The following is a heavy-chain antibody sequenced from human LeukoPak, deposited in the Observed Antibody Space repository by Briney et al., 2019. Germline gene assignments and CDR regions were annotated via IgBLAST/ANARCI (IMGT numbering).Heavy chain of an antibody. CDR1: GGSVSSGSYY. V-gene: IGHV4-61*01. D-gene: IGHD5-18*01. CDR2: IYYSGST. J-gene: IGHJ3*02. Sequence: SETLSLTCTVSGGSVSSGSYYWSWIRQPPGKGLEWIGYIYYSGSTNYNPSLKSRVTISVDTSKNQFSLKLSSVTAADTAVYYCASGYSYGPDAFDIWGQGTMVTVSS. CDR3: ASGYSYGPDAFDI.